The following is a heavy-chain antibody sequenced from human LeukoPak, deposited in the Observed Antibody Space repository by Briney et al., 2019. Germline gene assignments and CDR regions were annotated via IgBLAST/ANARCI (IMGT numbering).Heavy chain of an antibody. D-gene: IGHD2-21*02. CDR1: GFIFSQYS. Sequence: GGSLRLSCAASGFIFSQYSMNWVRQAPGKGLEWVANINKDGGEKYYVDSVKGRFTISRDNAKNSLYLQMNSLRAEDTAVYYCATAYCGGDCYSNDYWGQGTLVTVSS. CDR3: ATAYCGGDCYSNDY. J-gene: IGHJ4*02. CDR2: INKDGGEK. V-gene: IGHV3-7*01.